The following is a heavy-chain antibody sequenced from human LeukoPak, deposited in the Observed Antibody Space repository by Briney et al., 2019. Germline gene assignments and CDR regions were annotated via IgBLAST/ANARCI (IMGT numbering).Heavy chain of an antibody. V-gene: IGHV3-33*01. D-gene: IGHD3-10*01. Sequence: GGSLRLSCAASGFTFSSYGMHWVRQAPGKGLEWVAVIWYDGSNKYYVDSVKGRFTISRDNSKNTLYLQMNSLRAEDTAVYYCARGAYGSGTYHDFDIWGQGTMVAVSS. CDR2: IWYDGSNK. J-gene: IGHJ3*02. CDR1: GFTFSSYG. CDR3: ARGAYGSGTYHDFDI.